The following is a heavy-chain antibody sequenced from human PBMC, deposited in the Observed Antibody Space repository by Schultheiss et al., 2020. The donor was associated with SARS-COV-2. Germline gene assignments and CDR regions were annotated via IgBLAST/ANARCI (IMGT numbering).Heavy chain of an antibody. CDR2: IIPIFGTA. CDR1: GGTFSSYA. D-gene: IGHD2/OR15-2a*01. V-gene: IGHV1-69*13. CDR3: ASRSISNYYGMDV. Sequence: SVKVSCKASGGTFSSYAISWVRQAPGQGLEWMGWIIPIFGTANYAQKFQGRVTITADESTSTAYMELSSLRSEDTAVYYCASRSISNYYGMDVWGQGTTVTVSS. J-gene: IGHJ6*02.